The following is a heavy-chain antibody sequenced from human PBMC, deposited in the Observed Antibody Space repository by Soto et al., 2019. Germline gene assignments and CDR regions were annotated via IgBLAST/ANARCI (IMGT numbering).Heavy chain of an antibody. CDR2: IYSGGST. CDR1: GFTVSSNY. D-gene: IGHD4-17*01. V-gene: IGHV3-66*01. Sequence: EVQLVESGGGLVQPGGSLRLSCAASGFTVSSNYMSWVRQAPGKGLEWVSVIYSGGSTYYADSVKGRFTISRDNSKNTLYLQMNSLRAEDTAVYYCARDMSMTTVTIAAFDIWGQGTIVTVSS. J-gene: IGHJ3*02. CDR3: ARDMSMTTVTIAAFDI.